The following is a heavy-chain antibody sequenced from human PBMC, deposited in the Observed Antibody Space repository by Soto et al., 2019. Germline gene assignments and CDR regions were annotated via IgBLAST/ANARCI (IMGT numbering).Heavy chain of an antibody. J-gene: IGHJ4*02. CDR3: AKVKTWTYLDF. CDR1: GFTFTNYA. D-gene: IGHD5-12*01. V-gene: IGHV3-23*01. CDR2: ISGSGDTT. Sequence: GGSMRLSCAASGFTFTNYAMTWVRQAPGRGLEWVSSISGSGDTTYYADAVEGRFTISRDNSKSTLYLQMDSLRAEDTALYYCAKVKTWTYLDFWGQGALVTVSS.